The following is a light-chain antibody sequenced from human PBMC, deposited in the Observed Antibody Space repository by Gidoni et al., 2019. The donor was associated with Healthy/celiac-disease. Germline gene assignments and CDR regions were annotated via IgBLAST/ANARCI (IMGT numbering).Light chain of an antibody. Sequence: SYELTQPPSVSVSPGQTARITCSGDALPKKYAYWYQQNPGQDPVLVIYEDNKRHSGTPERFSGSSSGTMATLTISGAQVEDEGDYYCYSTDISGTLSVFGGGTKLTVL. V-gene: IGLV3-10*01. CDR1: ALPKKY. CDR3: YSTDISGTLSV. CDR2: EDN. J-gene: IGLJ2*01.